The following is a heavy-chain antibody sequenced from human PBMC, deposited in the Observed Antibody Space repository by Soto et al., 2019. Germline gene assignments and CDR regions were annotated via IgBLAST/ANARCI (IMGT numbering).Heavy chain of an antibody. CDR2: INAGNGNT. CDR3: ARAVRAVAGPYYFDY. J-gene: IGHJ4*02. D-gene: IGHD6-19*01. V-gene: IGHV1-3*01. CDR1: GYTFTSYA. Sequence: ASVKVSCKASGYTFTSYAMHWVRQAPGQRLEWMGWINAGNGNTKYSQKFQGRVTITRDTSASTAYMELSSLRSEDTAVYYCARAVRAVAGPYYFDYWGQGTLVTVPQ.